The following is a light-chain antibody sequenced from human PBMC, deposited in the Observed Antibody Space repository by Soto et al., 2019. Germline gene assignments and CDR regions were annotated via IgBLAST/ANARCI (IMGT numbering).Light chain of an antibody. CDR1: QSINNW. J-gene: IGKJ1*01. Sequence: DIQMTQSPSTLSASVGDRVTITCRASQSINNWLAWYQQKPGKAPKLLIYKASSLQGGVPSRFSGSGSGTEFTLTISSLQPDDFATYYCHQYKSYPWTFGQGTKVEIK. V-gene: IGKV1-5*03. CDR2: KAS. CDR3: HQYKSYPWT.